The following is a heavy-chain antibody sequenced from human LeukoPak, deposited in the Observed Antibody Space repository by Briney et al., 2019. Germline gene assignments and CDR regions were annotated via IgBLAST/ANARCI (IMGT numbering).Heavy chain of an antibody. CDR1: GGSISSGGYY. J-gene: IGHJ2*01. CDR3: ARGRDGWYFDL. CDR2: IYYSGST. V-gene: IGHV4-31*03. Sequence: SETLSLTCTVSGGSISSGGYYWSWIRQHPGKGLEWIGYIYYSGSTYYNPSLKSRVTISVDTSKNQFSLKLSSVTAADTAVYYCARGRDGWYFDLWGRGTLVTVSS.